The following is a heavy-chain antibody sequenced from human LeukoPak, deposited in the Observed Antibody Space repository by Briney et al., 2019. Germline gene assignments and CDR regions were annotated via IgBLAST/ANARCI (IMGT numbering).Heavy chain of an antibody. Sequence: GGSLRLSCAASGFTFSSYAMSWVRQAQGKGLEWVSAISGSGGSTYYADSVRGRFTISRDNSKNTLYLQMNSLRAEDTAVYYCAKVWDSSGYYRRFDYWGQGTLVTVSS. J-gene: IGHJ4*02. CDR3: AKVWDSSGYYRRFDY. CDR2: ISGSGGST. D-gene: IGHD3-22*01. CDR1: GFTFSSYA. V-gene: IGHV3-23*01.